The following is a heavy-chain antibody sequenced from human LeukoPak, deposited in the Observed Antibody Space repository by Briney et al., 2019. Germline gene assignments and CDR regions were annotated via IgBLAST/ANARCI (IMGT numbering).Heavy chain of an antibody. V-gene: IGHV4-59*01. CDR2: ISYNGRT. D-gene: IGHD2-2*01. Sequence: PSETLSLTCTVSGGSISSYFWSWIRQPPGKGLEWIGYISYNGRTNYNPSLKSRVIISVDTSKSQFSLNLSSVTAADTAVYYCARGVPATYYYYYYMDVWGKGTTVTVSS. CDR3: ARGVPATYYYYYYMDV. CDR1: GGSISSYF. J-gene: IGHJ6*03.